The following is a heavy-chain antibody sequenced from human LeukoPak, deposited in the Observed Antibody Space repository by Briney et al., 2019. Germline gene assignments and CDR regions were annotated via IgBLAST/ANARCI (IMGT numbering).Heavy chain of an antibody. D-gene: IGHD5-18*01. V-gene: IGHV4-34*01. CDR3: ARVDIAMVLGVRD. Sequence: PSETLSLTCAVYGGSFSGYYWSWIRQPPGKGLEWIGSIYYSGSTYYNPSLKSRVTISVDTSKNQFSLKLSSVTAADTAMYYCARVDIAMVLGVRDWGQGTLVTVSS. CDR2: IYYSGST. CDR1: GGSFSGYY. J-gene: IGHJ4*02.